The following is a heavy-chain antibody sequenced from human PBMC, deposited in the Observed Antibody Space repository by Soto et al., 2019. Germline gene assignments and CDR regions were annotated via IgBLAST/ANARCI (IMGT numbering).Heavy chain of an antibody. D-gene: IGHD6-19*01. V-gene: IGHV3-23*01. CDR2: ISGSGRST. CDR1: GFTFISYA. CDR3: SKDLVAVAGPHYYNGIDV. Sequence: EVQLLESGGGLVQPGGSLRLSCAASGFTFISYAMSWVRQAPGKGLEWVSAISGSGRSTYYADSVKGRFTISRDHSTNTLYRHVSSLRADVTAIYYWSKDLVAVAGPHYYNGIDVWGQGATVTVS. J-gene: IGHJ6*02.